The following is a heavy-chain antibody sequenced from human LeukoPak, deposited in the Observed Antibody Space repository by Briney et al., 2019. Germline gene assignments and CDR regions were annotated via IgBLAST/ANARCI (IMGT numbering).Heavy chain of an antibody. CDR1: GGSISGYY. J-gene: IGHJ6*03. V-gene: IGHV4-4*07. Sequence: PPETLSLTCTVSGGSISGYYWSWIRQPAGKGLEWIGRIYTTESTNYNPSLKSRVTISVDKSKNQFSLKLSSVTAADTAVYYCARGVDYYYYMDVWGKGTTVTVSS. CDR3: ARGVDYYYYMDV. CDR2: IYTTEST.